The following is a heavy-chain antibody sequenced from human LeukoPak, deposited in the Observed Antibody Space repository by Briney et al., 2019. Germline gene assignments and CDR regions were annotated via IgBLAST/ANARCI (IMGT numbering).Heavy chain of an antibody. D-gene: IGHD3-9*01. J-gene: IGHJ4*02. CDR2: IYPGDSDS. V-gene: IGHV5-51*01. CDR3: ARASTGISNPHYFDF. CDR1: GYRFTRYW. Sequence: GASLQISCKGSGYRFTRYWNGWVRQVPGKGLEGMGIIYPGDSDSRYSPSFQGQLTISADRSISTAYLQSSILTASDTAIYYCARASTGISNPHYFDFWGQGTLVTVSS.